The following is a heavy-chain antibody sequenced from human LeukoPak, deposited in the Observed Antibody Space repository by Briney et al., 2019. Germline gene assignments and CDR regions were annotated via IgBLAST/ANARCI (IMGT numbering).Heavy chain of an antibody. CDR1: GGSISSYY. J-gene: IGHJ4*02. D-gene: IGHD6-19*01. CDR2: IYYSGST. V-gene: IGHV4-59*01. Sequence: PSETLSLTCTVSGGSISSYYWSWIRQPPGKGLESIGYIYYSGSTNYNPSLKSRVTISIDTSKNQFSLRLSSVTAADTAVYYCARVPRSLSSSGWSDYWGQGTLVTVSS. CDR3: ARVPRSLSSSGWSDY.